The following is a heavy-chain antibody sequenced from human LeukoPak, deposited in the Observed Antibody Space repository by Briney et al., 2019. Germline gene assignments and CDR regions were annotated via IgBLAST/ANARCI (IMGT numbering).Heavy chain of an antibody. Sequence: SETLSLTCTVSGGSISSYYWSWIRQPPGKGLEWIGYIYYSGSTNYNPSLKSRVTISVDTSKNQFSLKLSSVTAADTAVYYCARGPMVTYTDVWGQGTTVTVSS. J-gene: IGHJ6*02. CDR3: ARGPMVTYTDV. CDR1: GGSISSYY. D-gene: IGHD5-18*01. CDR2: IYYSGST. V-gene: IGHV4-59*01.